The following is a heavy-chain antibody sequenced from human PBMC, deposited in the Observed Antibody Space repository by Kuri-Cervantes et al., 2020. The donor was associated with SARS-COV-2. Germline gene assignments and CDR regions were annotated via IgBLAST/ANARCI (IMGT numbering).Heavy chain of an antibody. V-gene: IGHV4-59*01. CDR2: IHYSGST. CDR1: GGSISSYY. CDR3: ARDRTQTYYDFWSGYRTNWFDP. Sequence: GSLRLSCTVSGGSISSYYWSWIRQPPGKGLEWIGYIHYSGSTNCNPSLKSRVTISVDTSKNQFSLKLSSVTAADTAVYYCARDRTQTYYDFWSGYRTNWFDPWGQGTLVTVSS. J-gene: IGHJ5*02. D-gene: IGHD3-3*01.